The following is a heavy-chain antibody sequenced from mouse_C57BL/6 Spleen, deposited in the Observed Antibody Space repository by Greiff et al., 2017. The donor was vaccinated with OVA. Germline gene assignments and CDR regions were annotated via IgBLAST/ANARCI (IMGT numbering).Heavy chain of an antibody. D-gene: IGHD2-3*01. Sequence: QVQLKQSGPELVKPGASVKISCKASGYAFSSSWMNWVKQRPGKGLEWIGRIYPGDGDTNYNGKFKGKATLTADKSSSTAYMQLSSLTSEESAVYFCARCPYDGYSYYAMDYWGQGTSVTVSS. CDR1: GYAFSSSW. CDR3: ARCPYDGYSYYAMDY. CDR2: IYPGDGDT. V-gene: IGHV1-82*01. J-gene: IGHJ4*01.